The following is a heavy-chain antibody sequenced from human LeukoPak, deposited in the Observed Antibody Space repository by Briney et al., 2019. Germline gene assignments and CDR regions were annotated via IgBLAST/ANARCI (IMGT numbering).Heavy chain of an antibody. CDR2: INHSGST. Sequence: SETLSLTCAVYGGSFSGYYWSWLRQPPGKGLEWIGEINHSGSTNYNPSLKSRVTISVDTSKNQFSLKLSSVTAADTAVYYCARLVGVGATFFIHLDAFDIWGQGTMVTVSS. J-gene: IGHJ3*02. CDR3: ARLVGVGATFFIHLDAFDI. CDR1: GGSFSGYY. D-gene: IGHD1-26*01. V-gene: IGHV4-34*01.